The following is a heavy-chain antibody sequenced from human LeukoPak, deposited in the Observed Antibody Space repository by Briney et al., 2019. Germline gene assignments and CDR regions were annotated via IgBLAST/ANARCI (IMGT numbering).Heavy chain of an antibody. V-gene: IGHV4-59*01. CDR3: ARVSDYVWGSYRY. CDR1: GGSFSSYY. Sequence: SETLSLTCAVYGGSFSSYYWSWIRQPPGKGLEWIGYIYYSGSTNYNPSLKSRVTISVDTSKNQFSLKLSSVTAADTAVYYCARVSDYVWGSYRYWGQGTLVTVSS. J-gene: IGHJ4*02. CDR2: IYYSGST. D-gene: IGHD3-16*02.